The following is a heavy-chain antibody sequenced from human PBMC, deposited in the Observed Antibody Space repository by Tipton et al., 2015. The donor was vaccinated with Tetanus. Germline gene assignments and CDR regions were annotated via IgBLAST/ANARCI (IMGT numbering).Heavy chain of an antibody. Sequence: TLSLTCTVSGGSISSSSYHWGWIRQAPGKGLEWIGSIYYSGSAYYNPSLRSRVTMSVDTSKMQFSLKLASVTAADTAVYYCARLSSSSNDAHAFDIWGQGTMVTVSS. CDR3: ARLSSSSNDAHAFDI. CDR2: IYYSGSA. V-gene: IGHV4-39*01. CDR1: GGSISSSSYH. D-gene: IGHD6-19*01. J-gene: IGHJ3*02.